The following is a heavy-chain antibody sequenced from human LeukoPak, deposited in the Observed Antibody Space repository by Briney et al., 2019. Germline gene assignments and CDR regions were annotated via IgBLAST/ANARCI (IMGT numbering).Heavy chain of an antibody. CDR1: GGTFSSYT. CDR2: IIPILGIA. Sequence: SVKVSCKASGGTFSSYTISGVRQAPGQGVEWMGRIIPILGIANYAQKFQGRVTITADKSTSTAYMELSSLRSDDTSVYYCARGYCSSTSCYMSAFDIWGQGTMVTVSS. CDR3: ARGYCSSTSCYMSAFDI. D-gene: IGHD2-2*02. V-gene: IGHV1-69*02. J-gene: IGHJ3*02.